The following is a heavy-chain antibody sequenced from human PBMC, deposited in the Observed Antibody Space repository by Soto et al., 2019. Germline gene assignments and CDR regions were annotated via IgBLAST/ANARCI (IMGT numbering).Heavy chain of an antibody. J-gene: IGHJ4*02. D-gene: IGHD6-6*01. V-gene: IGHV2-5*02. CDR2: IYWDDDK. CDR1: GFSLSTSGVG. CDR3: AHSRPPRLLDY. Sequence: QITLKESGPTLVKPTQTLTLTCTFSGFSLSTSGVGVGWIRQPPGKALEWLALIYWDDDKRYSSSLNSRLTSTKDTSKNQLVLTMTNMDPVDTATYYCAHSRPPRLLDYWGQGTLVTVSS.